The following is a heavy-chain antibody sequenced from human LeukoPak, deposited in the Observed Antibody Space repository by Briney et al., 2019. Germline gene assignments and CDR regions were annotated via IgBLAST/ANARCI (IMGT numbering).Heavy chain of an antibody. V-gene: IGHV1-69*13. Sequence: SVKVSCKPSGGTFSISAINWVRQAPGQGLEWMGGILPIFGTTKYSQKFQGRVTFTADESTSTVYMELRSLRSDDTAVYYCASRLHGGSSGFDYWGQGTLVTVSS. CDR3: ASRLHGGSSGFDY. D-gene: IGHD4-23*01. J-gene: IGHJ4*02. CDR2: ILPIFGTT. CDR1: GGTFSISA.